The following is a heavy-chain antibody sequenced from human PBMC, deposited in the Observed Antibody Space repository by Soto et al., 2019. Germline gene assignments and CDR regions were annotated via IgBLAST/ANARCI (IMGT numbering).Heavy chain of an antibody. CDR2: ITWSSGSR. CDR1: GFTFDDYA. J-gene: IGHJ6*03. Sequence: EAQLVESGGGLVQPGGSLRLSCAASGFTFDDYAMHWVRLTPGKGLEWVSGITWSSGSRGYAASVKGRFTISRANAKRALFLEMSSLRLEDTALYYCAKAVFGEYDVSEYYYYYMDVWGKGTTVTVSS. CDR3: AKAVFGEYDVSEYYYYYMDV. D-gene: IGHD4-17*01. V-gene: IGHV3-9*01.